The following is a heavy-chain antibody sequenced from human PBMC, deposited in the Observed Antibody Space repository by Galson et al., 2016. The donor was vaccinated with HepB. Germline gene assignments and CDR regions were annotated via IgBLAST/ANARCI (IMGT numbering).Heavy chain of an antibody. CDR1: GFTFSSYG. J-gene: IGHJ5*02. CDR2: ISDDGSSK. Sequence: SLRLSCAVSGFTFSSYGMYWVRQAPGKGLEWVAVISDDGSSKYYVPSVKGRFSISRDNSKDMLYLQMDSLRPEDTAVYYCAKSRHATPIDFIFNRWGQGTLVTVSS. CDR3: AKSRHATPIDFIFNR. D-gene: IGHD2-21*02. V-gene: IGHV3-30*18.